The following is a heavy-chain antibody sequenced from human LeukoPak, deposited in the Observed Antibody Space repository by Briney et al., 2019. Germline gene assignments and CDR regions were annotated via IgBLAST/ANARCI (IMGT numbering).Heavy chain of an antibody. Sequence: GASVKDSCKASGYAFTSYGISWVRQAPGQGLELMGWISAYNGNTNYAQKVQGRVTMTTDTSTSTAYLELGSLRSDDIAVYYCARGRLDSSSWYGADAFDIWGQGTMVTVSS. D-gene: IGHD6-13*01. CDR1: GYAFTSYG. J-gene: IGHJ3*02. CDR2: ISAYNGNT. CDR3: ARGRLDSSSWYGADAFDI. V-gene: IGHV1-18*03.